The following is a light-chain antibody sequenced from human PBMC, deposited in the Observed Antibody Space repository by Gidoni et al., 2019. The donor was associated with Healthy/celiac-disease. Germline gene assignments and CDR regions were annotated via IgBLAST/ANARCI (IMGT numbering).Light chain of an antibody. CDR3: QQYYSTPQT. CDR1: QSVLYSSNNKNY. J-gene: IGKJ2*01. Sequence: GSLGERATINCKSSQSVLYSSNNKNYLAWYQQKPGQPPKLLIYWASTRESGVPDRFSGSWSGTDFTLTISSLQAEDVAVYYCQQYYSTPQTFGQGTKLEIK. V-gene: IGKV4-1*01. CDR2: WAS.